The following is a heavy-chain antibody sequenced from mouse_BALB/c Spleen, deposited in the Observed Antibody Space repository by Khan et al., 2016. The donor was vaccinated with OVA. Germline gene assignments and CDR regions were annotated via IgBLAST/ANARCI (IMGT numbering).Heavy chain of an antibody. CDR1: GFTFSDYY. CDR2: LSNRGTTT. V-gene: IGHV5-12*02. Sequence: EVELVESGGGLVQPGGSLKLSCATSGFTFSDYYMYWVRQTPEKRLEWVAYLSNRGTTTYYPDTVRGRFTISRDNAKNTLYLQMSRLESADTAMYYCAREGDEGGRAYWGQGTLVTVSA. J-gene: IGHJ3*01. CDR3: AREGDEGGRAY. D-gene: IGHD1-1*02.